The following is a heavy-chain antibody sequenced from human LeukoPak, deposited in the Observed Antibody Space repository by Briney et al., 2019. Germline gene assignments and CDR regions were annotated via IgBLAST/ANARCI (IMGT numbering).Heavy chain of an antibody. CDR2: INPNSGGT. CDR3: ARPVKGGPFDY. CDR1: GYTFTGYY. J-gene: IGHJ4*02. Sequence: GASVKVSCKASGYTFTGYYMHWVRQAPGQGLEWMGWINPNSGGTNYAQKFQGRVTMTRDTSISTAYLQWSSLKASDTAMYYCARPVKGGPFDYWGQGTLVTVSS. V-gene: IGHV1-2*02. D-gene: IGHD3-16*01.